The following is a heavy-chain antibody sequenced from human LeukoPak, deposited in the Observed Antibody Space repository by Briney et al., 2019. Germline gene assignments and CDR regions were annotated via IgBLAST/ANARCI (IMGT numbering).Heavy chain of an antibody. J-gene: IGHJ6*04. CDR2: ISSSGGST. V-gene: IGHV3-23*01. CDR3: AELGITMIGGV. CDR1: EFTFSSFA. Sequence: GGSLRLSCAASEFTFSSFAMSWVRQPPGKGPEWVSTISSSGGSTFYAESVKGRFTISRDNNENTLYLQMSSLRAEDTAVYYCAELGITMIGGVWGKGTTVTISS. D-gene: IGHD3-10*02.